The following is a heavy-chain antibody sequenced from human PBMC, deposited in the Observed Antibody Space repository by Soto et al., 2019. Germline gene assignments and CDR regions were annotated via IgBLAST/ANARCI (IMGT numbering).Heavy chain of an antibody. CDR1: GGSFSGYY. CDR3: ARDRNVILWFGEPRGYVY. V-gene: IGHV4-34*01. J-gene: IGHJ4*02. Sequence: QVQLQQWGAGLLKPSETLSLTCAVYGGSFSGYYWSWIRQPPGKGLEWIGEINHSGSTNYNPSLKSRVTISVDTSKNQFSLKLSSVTAADTAVYYCARDRNVILWFGEPRGYVYWGQGTLVTVSS. D-gene: IGHD3-10*01. CDR2: INHSGST.